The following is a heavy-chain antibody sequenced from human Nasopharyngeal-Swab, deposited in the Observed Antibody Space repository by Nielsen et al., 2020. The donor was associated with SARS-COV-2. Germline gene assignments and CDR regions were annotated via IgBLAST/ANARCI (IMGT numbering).Heavy chain of an antibody. Sequence: GESLKISCAGSAFIFSHYAMSWVRQAPGKGLEWVSAISGSGDNTYYADSVKGRFTISRDNPKNTLYLQMNSLRAEDTAVYYCAKPHLRYYDWLLFDYWGQGTLVTVSS. J-gene: IGHJ4*02. D-gene: IGHD3-9*01. CDR2: ISGSGDNT. CDR1: AFIFSHYA. CDR3: AKPHLRYYDWLLFDY. V-gene: IGHV3-23*01.